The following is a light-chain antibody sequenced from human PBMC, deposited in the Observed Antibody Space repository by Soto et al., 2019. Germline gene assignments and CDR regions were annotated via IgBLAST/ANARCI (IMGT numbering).Light chain of an antibody. CDR3: SSYAGNRHFYV. V-gene: IGLV2-8*01. CDR1: SSDVGGYDF. Sequence: QSALTQPPSASGSPGQSVAISCTGTSSDVGGYDFVSWYQQHPGKAPRLVIYEVTKRPSGIADRFSGSKSGNTASLTVSGLQPEDEADYYCSSYAGNRHFYVFGTGTKLTVL. CDR2: EVT. J-gene: IGLJ1*01.